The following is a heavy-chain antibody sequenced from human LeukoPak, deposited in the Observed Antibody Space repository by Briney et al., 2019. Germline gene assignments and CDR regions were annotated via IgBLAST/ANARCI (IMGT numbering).Heavy chain of an antibody. J-gene: IGHJ4*02. CDR1: GFTFSSYS. V-gene: IGHV3-21*01. CDR3: ANSFLEWLFVSSPFDY. D-gene: IGHD3-3*01. Sequence: PGGSLRLSCAASGFTFSSYSMNWVRQAPGKGLEWVSSISSSSSHIYYADSVKGRFTISRDNSKNTLYLQMNSLRAEDTAVYYCANSFLEWLFVSSPFDYWGQGTLVTVSS. CDR2: ISSSSSHI.